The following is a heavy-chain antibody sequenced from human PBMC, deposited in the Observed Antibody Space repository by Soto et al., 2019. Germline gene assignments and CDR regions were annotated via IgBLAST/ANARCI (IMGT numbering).Heavy chain of an antibody. CDR2: LNPRSGAT. Sequence: QVQLVQSGAEVKKPGASVKVSCKASGYTFTGNYIHWMRQAPGQGPEWMGWLNPRSGATDYAQKFQGRVTITRDTSISTAYMDLSRLTYDDTAVYYCVPLQPSTIRGRPGMDVWGQGTTITVSS. J-gene: IGHJ6*02. D-gene: IGHD4-4*01. CDR3: VPLQPSTIRGRPGMDV. V-gene: IGHV1-2*02. CDR1: GYTFTGNY.